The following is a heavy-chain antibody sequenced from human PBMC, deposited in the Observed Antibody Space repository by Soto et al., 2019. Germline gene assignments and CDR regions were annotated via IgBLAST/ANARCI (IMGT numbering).Heavy chain of an antibody. D-gene: IGHD6-6*01. CDR1: GYSISSGYY. CDR2: IYHSGST. J-gene: IGHJ4*02. Sequence: LSLTCAVSGYSISSGYYWGWIRQPPGKGLEWIGSIYHSGSTNYNPSLKSRVTISVDKSKNQFSLKLSSVTAADTAVYYCARAPYSSSIDVDYWGQGTLVTVSS. CDR3: ARAPYSSSIDVDY. V-gene: IGHV4-38-2*01.